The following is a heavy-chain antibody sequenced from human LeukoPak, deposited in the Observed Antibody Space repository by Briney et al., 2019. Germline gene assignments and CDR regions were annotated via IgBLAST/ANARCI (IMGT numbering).Heavy chain of an antibody. CDR2: IWYDGSKR. Sequence: PGGSLRLSCAASGFTFRNYGMHWVRQSPGKGLEWVAAIWYDGSKRLYADSVKGRFTISRDDSENALCLQMNSLRAEDTALYYCARDYCSTSFCYDNWGQGTLVTVSS. V-gene: IGHV3-33*01. CDR1: GFTFRNYG. D-gene: IGHD2-2*01. CDR3: ARDYCSTSFCYDN. J-gene: IGHJ4*02.